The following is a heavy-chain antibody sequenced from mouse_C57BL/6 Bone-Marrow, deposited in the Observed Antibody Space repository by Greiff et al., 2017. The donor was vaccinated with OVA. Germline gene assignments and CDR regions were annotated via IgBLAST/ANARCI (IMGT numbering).Heavy chain of an antibody. D-gene: IGHD2-4*01. Sequence: QVQLKESGAELVKPGASVKMSCKASGYTFTTYPIEWMKQNHGKSLEWIGNFHPYNDDTKYNEKFKGKATLTVEKSSSTVYLELSRLTSDDSAVYYCARKGGLRRDWYFDVWGTGTTVTVSS. J-gene: IGHJ1*03. CDR3: ARKGGLRRDWYFDV. CDR2: FHPYNDDT. CDR1: GYTFTTYP. V-gene: IGHV1-47*01.